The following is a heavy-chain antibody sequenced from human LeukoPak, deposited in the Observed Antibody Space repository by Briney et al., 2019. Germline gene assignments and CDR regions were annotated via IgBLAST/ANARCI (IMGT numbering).Heavy chain of an antibody. J-gene: IGHJ3*02. CDR3: ARFQYKAAFDI. D-gene: IGHD1-1*01. CDR1: GGSISSYY. V-gene: IGHV4-59*01. CDR2: IYYSGST. Sequence: SETLSLTCTVSGGSISSYYWSWIRQPPGKGLEWIGYIYYSGSTNYNPSLKSRVTISVDTSKNQFSLKLSSVTAADTAVYYCARFQYKAAFDIWGQGTMVTVSS.